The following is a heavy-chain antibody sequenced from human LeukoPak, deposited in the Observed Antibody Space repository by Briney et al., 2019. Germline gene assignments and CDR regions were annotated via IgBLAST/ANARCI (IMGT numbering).Heavy chain of an antibody. J-gene: IGHJ4*02. CDR1: GGSFSGFY. D-gene: IGHD2/OR15-2a*01. V-gene: IGHV4-34*01. CDR3: ARRRTFDY. CDR2: INYSGST. Sequence: KPSETLSLTCAVYGGSFSGFYWTWIRQPPGKGLEWIGEINYSGSTNYNPSLKSRVTISVDTSKNQFSLTVNSATAADTAVYYCARRRTFDYWGQGTLVTVSS.